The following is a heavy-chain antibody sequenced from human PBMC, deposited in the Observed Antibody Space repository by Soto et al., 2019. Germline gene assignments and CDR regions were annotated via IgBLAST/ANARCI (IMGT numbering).Heavy chain of an antibody. CDR2: MGGAGAR. CDR1: GFTYNSYD. Sequence: EVQLVESGGGLVQPVGSLRLSCAAFGFTYNSYDMIWVRQVTGKGLEWIASMGGAGAREYSGSVKGRFIISRDNAKNSLYLQMDSLRVADTGVYYCTRATFGVGMDLWGHGTPVTVSS. V-gene: IGHV3-13*01. J-gene: IGHJ6*02. D-gene: IGHD3-10*01. CDR3: TRATFGVGMDL.